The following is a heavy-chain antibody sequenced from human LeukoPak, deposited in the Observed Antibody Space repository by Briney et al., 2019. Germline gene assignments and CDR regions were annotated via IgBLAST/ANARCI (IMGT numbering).Heavy chain of an antibody. V-gene: IGHV1-18*01. CDR3: ARDLAGVVGVTAWFDP. CDR1: AYTFTSYA. J-gene: IGHJ5*02. Sequence: ASVKVSCKASAYTFTSYAISWVRQAPGQGLEWMGWISASNGNTNYAQKLHGRVTMTTDTSTNTVYMELRSLRFDDTAVYYCARDLAGVVGVTAWFDPWGQGTLVTVSS. D-gene: IGHD1-26*01. CDR2: ISASNGNT.